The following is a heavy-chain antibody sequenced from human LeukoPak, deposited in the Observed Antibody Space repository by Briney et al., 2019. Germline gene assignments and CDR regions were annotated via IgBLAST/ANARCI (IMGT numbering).Heavy chain of an antibody. CDR1: GFPFSTYG. CDR3: ANAHH. CDR2: ISHDGSNQ. J-gene: IGHJ5*02. Sequence: GRSLRLSCAASGFPFSTYGMHWVRQASGKGLEWVALISHDGSNQYYTDSVRGRFTISRDNSKNTLILQMNSLRADDTAVYYCANAHHWGQGTLVTVSS. V-gene: IGHV3-30*18.